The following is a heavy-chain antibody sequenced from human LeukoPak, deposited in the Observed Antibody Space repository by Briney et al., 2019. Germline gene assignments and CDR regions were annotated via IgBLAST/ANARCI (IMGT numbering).Heavy chain of an antibody. CDR2: IRSDGTT. D-gene: IGHD3-10*01. CDR1: GFSFSSYW. V-gene: IGHV3-74*01. Sequence: GGSLRLSCAASGFSFSSYWMHWVRQAPGEGPVWVSLIRSDGTTSYADSVKGRFTISRDNAKNTLYLQMNSLRAEDTAVYYCARFGLSSYGMDVWGQGTTVTVSS. J-gene: IGHJ6*02. CDR3: ARFGLSSYGMDV.